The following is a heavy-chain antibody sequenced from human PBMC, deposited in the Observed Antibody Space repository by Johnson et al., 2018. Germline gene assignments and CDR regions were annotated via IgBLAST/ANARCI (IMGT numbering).Heavy chain of an antibody. V-gene: IGHV1-69*01. CDR1: GGTFSSYA. Sequence: VQLVESGAEVKKPGSSVKVSCKASGGTFSSYAISWVRLAPGQGLEWMGGIIPIFGTINYAQKFPGRVTSMADESTSTAYTALSSLRSDDTAVYYCARDRIKWELGNYYCYGMNVWGQGTTVTVSS. CDR3: ARDRIKWELGNYYCYGMNV. CDR2: IIPIFGTI. J-gene: IGHJ6*02. D-gene: IGHD1-26*01.